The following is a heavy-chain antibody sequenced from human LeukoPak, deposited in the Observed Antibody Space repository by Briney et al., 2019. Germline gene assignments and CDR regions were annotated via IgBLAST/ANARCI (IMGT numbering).Heavy chain of an antibody. CDR1: GGSVSSGSYY. V-gene: IGHV4-61*01. D-gene: IGHD3-10*01. Sequence: PSETLSLTCTVSGGSVSSGSYYWNWIRQPPGKGLEWIGYIYYSGSTNYNPSLNSRVTISLDTSKNQFSLKLSSVTAADTAVYYCARSYGSGNYFDYWGQGTLVTVSS. CDR2: IYYSGST. J-gene: IGHJ4*02. CDR3: ARSYGSGNYFDY.